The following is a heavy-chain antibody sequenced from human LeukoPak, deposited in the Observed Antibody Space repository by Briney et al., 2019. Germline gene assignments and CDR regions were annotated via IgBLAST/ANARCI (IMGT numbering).Heavy chain of an antibody. J-gene: IGHJ4*02. V-gene: IGHV3-23*01. CDR2: IFPSGGEI. CDR3: ANDELPFDC. Sequence: GGSLRLSCAASGFTFSNFNMNWVRQPPGKGLEWVSSIFPSGGEIHYADSVRGRFTISRDNSKSILSLQMNSLRAEDTAVYLCANDELPFDCWGQGTLVTVSS. CDR1: GFTFSNFN. D-gene: IGHD1-1*01.